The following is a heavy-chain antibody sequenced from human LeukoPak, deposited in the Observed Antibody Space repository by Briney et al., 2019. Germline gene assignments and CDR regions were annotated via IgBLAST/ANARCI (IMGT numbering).Heavy chain of an antibody. CDR3: ARGTIAAAGMRNWFDP. CDR2: IYYSGST. J-gene: IGHJ5*02. CDR1: GGSISSSSYS. V-gene: IGHV4-39*01. Sequence: SETLSLTCTVSGGSISSSSYSWGWIRQPPGKGLEWIGSIYYSGSTYYNPSLKSRVTISVDTSKNQFSLKLSSVTAADTAVYYCARGTIAAAGMRNWFDPWGQGTLVTVSS. D-gene: IGHD6-13*01.